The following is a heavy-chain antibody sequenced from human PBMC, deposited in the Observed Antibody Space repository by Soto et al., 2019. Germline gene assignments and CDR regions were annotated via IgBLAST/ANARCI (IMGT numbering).Heavy chain of an antibody. CDR1: GGSISSYY. Sequence: SETLSLTCTVSGGSISSYYWSWIRQPPGKGLEWIGYIYYSGSTNYNPSLKSRVTISVDTSKNQFSLKLSSVTAADTAVYYCARDRTTTSYGSYFDYWGQGTLVTVSS. V-gene: IGHV4-59*01. J-gene: IGHJ4*02. D-gene: IGHD4-17*01. CDR2: IYYSGST. CDR3: ARDRTTTSYGSYFDY.